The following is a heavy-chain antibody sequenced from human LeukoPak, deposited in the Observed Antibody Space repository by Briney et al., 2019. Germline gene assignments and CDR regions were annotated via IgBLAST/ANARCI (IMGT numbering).Heavy chain of an antibody. D-gene: IGHD3-10*02. CDR1: GFTFNIYW. Sequence: GGSLRLSCAASGFTFNIYWMNWVRQAPGKGLEWVANIKHDGSGKYYVDSVKGRFTISRDNAKNSLYLQMNSLRAEDTAVYYCAELGITMIGGVWGKGTTVTISS. CDR3: AELGITMIGGV. V-gene: IGHV3-7*01. CDR2: IKHDGSGK. J-gene: IGHJ6*04.